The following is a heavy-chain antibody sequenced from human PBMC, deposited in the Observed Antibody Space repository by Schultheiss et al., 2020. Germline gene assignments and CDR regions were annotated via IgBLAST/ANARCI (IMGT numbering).Heavy chain of an antibody. D-gene: IGHD3-9*01. CDR1: GFTFSSYA. Sequence: GGSLRLSCAASGFTFSSYAMSWVCQAPGKGLEWVSAISGSGGSTYYADSVKGRFTISRDNSKNTLYLQMNSLKTEDTAVYYCTTDGGYDILTGRRGFGYFDYWGQGTLVTVSS. CDR3: TTDGGYDILTGRRGFGYFDY. CDR2: ISGSGGST. J-gene: IGHJ4*02. V-gene: IGHV3-23*01.